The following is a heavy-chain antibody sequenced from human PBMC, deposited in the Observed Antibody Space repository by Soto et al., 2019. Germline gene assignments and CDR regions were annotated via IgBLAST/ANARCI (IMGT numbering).Heavy chain of an antibody. D-gene: IGHD3-10*01. CDR2: MNPNSGNT. V-gene: IGHV1-8*01. CDR1: GYTFTSYD. Sequence: ASVKVSCKASGYTFTSYDINWVRQATGQGLEWMGWMNPNSGNTGYAQKFQGRVTMTRNTSISTAYMELSSLRSEDAAVYYCARGRGSSPHFDYWGQGTLVTVSS. J-gene: IGHJ4*02. CDR3: ARGRGSSPHFDY.